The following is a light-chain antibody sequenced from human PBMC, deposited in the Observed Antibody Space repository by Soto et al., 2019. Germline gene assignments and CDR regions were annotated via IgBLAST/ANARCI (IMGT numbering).Light chain of an antibody. V-gene: IGKV3-20*01. CDR1: HSVDSTH. Sequence: EIVLTQSPGTLSLSPGERATLSCRTSHSVDSTHLAWYQQKPGQAPRRLIYGAAGRATGIPDRFGGSGSGTDFTRTSRRREPEEGAVDYWQHYGDSRTFGQGTKVDIK. J-gene: IGKJ1*01. CDR2: GAA. CDR3: QHYGDSRT.